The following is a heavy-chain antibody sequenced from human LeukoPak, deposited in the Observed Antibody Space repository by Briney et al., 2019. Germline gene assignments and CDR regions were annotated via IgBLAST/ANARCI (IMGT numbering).Heavy chain of an antibody. CDR3: ATQTIAGQHPAAGTRYYGMDV. CDR1: GGSISSYY. J-gene: IGHJ6*02. V-gene: IGHV4-59*04. D-gene: IGHD6-13*01. Sequence: SETLSLTCTVSGGSISSYYWSWIRQPPGKGLEWIGNIYYSGSTYYNPSLKSRVTISVDTSKNQFSLKLSSVTAADTAVYYCATQTIAGQHPAAGTRYYGMDVWGQGTTVTVSS. CDR2: IYYSGST.